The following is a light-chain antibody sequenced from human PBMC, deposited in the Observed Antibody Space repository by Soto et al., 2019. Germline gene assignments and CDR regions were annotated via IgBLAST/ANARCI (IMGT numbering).Light chain of an antibody. Sequence: EIVFTQSPSTLSLSPGERATLSCRASQSVSSYLAWYQHKPGQAPRLLISDASNRATGIPARFSGSGSGTDFTLTISSLEPEDFAVYYCQQRSNWPPWTFGQGTKMDNK. V-gene: IGKV3-11*01. J-gene: IGKJ1*01. CDR2: DAS. CDR1: QSVSSY. CDR3: QQRSNWPPWT.